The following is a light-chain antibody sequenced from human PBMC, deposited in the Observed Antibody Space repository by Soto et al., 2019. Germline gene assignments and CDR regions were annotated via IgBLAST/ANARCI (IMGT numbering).Light chain of an antibody. CDR2: GAS. Sequence: EIVMTQSPATLSVSPGERATLSCRASQSVSSKLAWYQQKPGQAPRLLMYGASTRATGIPARFSGSGSGTEFTLTISSLQSEDFAVYYCQQYNNWPPWTFGHGTKVEIK. J-gene: IGKJ1*01. V-gene: IGKV3-15*01. CDR3: QQYNNWPPWT. CDR1: QSVSSK.